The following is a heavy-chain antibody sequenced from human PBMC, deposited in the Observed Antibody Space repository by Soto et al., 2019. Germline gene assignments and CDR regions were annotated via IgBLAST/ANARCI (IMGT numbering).Heavy chain of an antibody. Sequence: EVQLLESGGGLVQPGGSLRLSCAASGFTFSSYAMRCVRQAPGKGLEWVSAIIGSGYSTYYADAVKRRFTISRDNSKNKLYLQMNSLMSEDTSVYYGENTLYYYDNSGYQWGQGTVVRVS. CDR3: ENTLYYYDNSGYQ. J-gene: IGHJ4*02. CDR1: GFTFSSYA. D-gene: IGHD3-22*01. V-gene: IGHV3-23*01. CDR2: IIGSGYST.